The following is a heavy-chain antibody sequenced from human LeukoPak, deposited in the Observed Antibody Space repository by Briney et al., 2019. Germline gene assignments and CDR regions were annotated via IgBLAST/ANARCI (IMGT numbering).Heavy chain of an antibody. V-gene: IGHV3-9*01. J-gene: IGHJ4*02. D-gene: IGHD3-9*01. CDR3: ARLTGAASGTYYFDF. CDR2: ISWNSRII. CDR1: GFIFDDYA. Sequence: GGSLRLSCAASGFIFDDYAMYWVRQAPGKGLEWVSGISWNSRIIDYADSVKGRFTISRDNAKGSLYLQMNSLTIEDTAFYYCARLTGAASGTYYFDFWGQGTLVTVSS.